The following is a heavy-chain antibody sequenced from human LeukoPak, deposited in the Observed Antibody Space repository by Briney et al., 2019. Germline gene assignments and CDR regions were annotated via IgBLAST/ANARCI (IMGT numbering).Heavy chain of an antibody. CDR1: GGSVSSGGYY. V-gene: IGHV4-31*11. Sequence: SETLSLTCAASGGSVSSGGYYWSWIRQHPGKGPEWIGYIFYSGSTHYNPSLKRRVTLSLDASKNQFSLKLSSVTAADTAVYYCARDQRAPDYYDSSGYYYDTGGFDYWGQGTLVTVSS. CDR2: IFYSGST. D-gene: IGHD3-22*01. CDR3: ARDQRAPDYYDSSGYYYDTGGFDY. J-gene: IGHJ4*02.